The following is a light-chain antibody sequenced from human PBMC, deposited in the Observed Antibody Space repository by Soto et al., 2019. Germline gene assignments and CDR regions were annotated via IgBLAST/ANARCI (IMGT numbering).Light chain of an antibody. J-gene: IGLJ1*01. Sequence: QSALTQPPSASGSPGQSVAISCTGTSSDVGGYNYVSWYQQHPGKAPKLIIYDVNRRPSGVPDRFSGSKSGNTASLTISGLQAEDEADYYCCSYAGSYTYVFGTGTKLTV. CDR1: SSDVGGYNY. V-gene: IGLV2-11*01. CDR3: CSYAGSYTYV. CDR2: DVN.